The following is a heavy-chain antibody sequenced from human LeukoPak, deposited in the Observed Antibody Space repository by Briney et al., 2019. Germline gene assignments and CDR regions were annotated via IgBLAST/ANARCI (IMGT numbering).Heavy chain of an antibody. CDR2: ISYDGSNK. V-gene: IGHV3-30-3*01. CDR1: GFTFSSYA. Sequence: QPGRSLRLSCAASGFTFSSYAMHWVRQAPGKGLEWVAVISYDGSNKYYADSVKGRFTISRDNSKNTLYLQMNSLRAEDTAVYYCARDLKLDGYRPDFGYWGQGTLVTVSS. D-gene: IGHD5-24*01. CDR3: ARDLKLDGYRPDFGY. J-gene: IGHJ4*02.